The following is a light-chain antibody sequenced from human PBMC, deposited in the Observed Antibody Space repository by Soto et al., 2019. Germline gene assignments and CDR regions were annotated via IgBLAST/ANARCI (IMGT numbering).Light chain of an antibody. V-gene: IGKV3-20*01. J-gene: IGKJ1*01. Sequence: EIVLTQSTATLSVSPGESATLFCRASQSVSSNLAWYQHNAGQAPRLLIYVTSTRGTGVPDRFSGSGSGTDFTLTISRLEPEDFAVYYCQQYGSSPSCTFSQGTKVDIK. CDR3: QQYGSSPSCT. CDR1: QSVSSN. CDR2: VTS.